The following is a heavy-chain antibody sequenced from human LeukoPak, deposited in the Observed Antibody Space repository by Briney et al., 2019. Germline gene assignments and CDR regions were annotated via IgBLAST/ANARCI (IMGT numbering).Heavy chain of an antibody. CDR3: ARGAGGRARNWFDP. D-gene: IGHD1-14*01. V-gene: IGHV1-8*03. CDR2: MNPNSGNT. CDR1: GYTFTSYD. Sequence: GASVKVSCKASGYTFTSYDINWVRHATGQGLEWMGWMNPNSGNTGYAQKFQGRVTITRNTSISTAYMELSSLRSEDTAVYYCARGAGGRARNWFDPWGQGTLVTVSS. J-gene: IGHJ5*02.